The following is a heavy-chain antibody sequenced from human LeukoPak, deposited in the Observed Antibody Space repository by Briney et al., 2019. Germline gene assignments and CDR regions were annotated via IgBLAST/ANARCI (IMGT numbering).Heavy chain of an antibody. CDR3: ASSTLHYYDSSGYYYGEYFQH. J-gene: IGHJ1*01. D-gene: IGHD3-22*01. CDR1: GGSISSSNW. Sequence: PSGTLSLTCAVSGGSISSSNWWSWVRQPPGKGLEWIGSIYYSGSTYYNPSLKSRVTISVDTSKNQFSLKLSSVTAADTAVYYCASSTLHYYDSSGYYYGEYFQHWGQGTLVTVSS. CDR2: IYYSGST. V-gene: IGHV4-4*02.